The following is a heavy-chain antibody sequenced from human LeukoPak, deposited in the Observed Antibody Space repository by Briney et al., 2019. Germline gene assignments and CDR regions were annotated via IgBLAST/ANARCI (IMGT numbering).Heavy chain of an antibody. V-gene: IGHV3-30*03. J-gene: IGHJ4*02. CDR1: GFTFSRYG. D-gene: IGHD1-1*01. CDR3: ARYNYSYDY. Sequence: GRSLRLSCAASGFTFSRYGMHWVRQAPGKGLEWVAVISYDGSNKYYADSVKGRFTISRDNSRNTLYLQMNSLRAEDTAVYYCARYNYSYDYWGQGTLVTVSS. CDR2: ISYDGSNK.